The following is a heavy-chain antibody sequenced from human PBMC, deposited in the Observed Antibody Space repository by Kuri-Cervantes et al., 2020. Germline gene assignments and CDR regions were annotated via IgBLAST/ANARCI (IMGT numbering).Heavy chain of an antibody. J-gene: IGHJ6*03. CDR3: ARDSFYDYYMDV. V-gene: IGHV1-18*01. CDR2: ISAYNGNA. Sequence: ASVKVSCKASGYTFTSYGISWVRQAPGQGLEWMAWISAYNGNANYAQRLQGRFTISRHNSKNTLYLQMNNLRPEDTAVYYCARDSFYDYYMDVWGKGTAVTVSS. CDR1: GYTFTSYG.